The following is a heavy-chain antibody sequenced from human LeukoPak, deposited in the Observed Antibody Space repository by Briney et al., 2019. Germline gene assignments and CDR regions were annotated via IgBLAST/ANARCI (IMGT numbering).Heavy chain of an antibody. CDR3: ARGTGSLFY. J-gene: IGHJ4*01. CDR1: GGSISSYY. V-gene: IGHV4-4*07. Sequence: SETLSLTCTVSGGSISSYYWTWIRQPAGKALEWIGHVFTSGNTNYNPSLKGRVPISIETSKSQFSLNLNSVTAADTAVYYCARGTGSLFYWGHGILVTVSS. D-gene: IGHD3-10*01. CDR2: VFTSGNT.